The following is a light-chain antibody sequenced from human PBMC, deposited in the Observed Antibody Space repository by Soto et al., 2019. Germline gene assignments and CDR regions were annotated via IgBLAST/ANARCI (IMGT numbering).Light chain of an antibody. Sequence: QPVLTQPASVSGSPGQSITISCTGTSSDVGGYNYVSWYQHHPGKAPKLMIYDVSNRPSGVSNRFSGSKSGNTASLTISGLQAEDEADYYCISYTSSSTVVFGGGTKVTVL. J-gene: IGLJ2*01. CDR1: SSDVGGYNY. V-gene: IGLV2-14*03. CDR3: ISYTSSSTVV. CDR2: DVS.